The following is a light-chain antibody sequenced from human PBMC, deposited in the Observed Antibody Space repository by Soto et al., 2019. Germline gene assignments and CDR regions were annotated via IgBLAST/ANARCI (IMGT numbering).Light chain of an antibody. CDR1: QSVGSD. Sequence: EIVMTQSPATLSVSPGERATLSCRASQSVGSDLAWYQQKPGQTPRLLIYDSSTRATGIPARFSGSGSGTEFTLTINGLQSEDFAVYYCQRYNNWPLTFGGGTKVDIK. CDR2: DSS. V-gene: IGKV3-15*01. CDR3: QRYNNWPLT. J-gene: IGKJ4*01.